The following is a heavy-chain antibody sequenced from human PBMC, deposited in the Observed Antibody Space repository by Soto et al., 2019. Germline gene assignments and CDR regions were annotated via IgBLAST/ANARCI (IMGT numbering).Heavy chain of an antibody. CDR1: GFTFSSYA. CDR3: ARDLAVRGRDYYYYGMDV. V-gene: IGHV3-30-3*01. Sequence: GRSLRLSCAASGFTFSSYAIHCVRQAPGKGLEWVAVISYDGSNKYYADSVKGRFTISRDNSKNTLYLQMNSLRAEDTAVYYCARDLAVRGRDYYYYGMDVWGQGTTVTVSS. CDR2: ISYDGSNK. J-gene: IGHJ6*02. D-gene: IGHD3-10*01.